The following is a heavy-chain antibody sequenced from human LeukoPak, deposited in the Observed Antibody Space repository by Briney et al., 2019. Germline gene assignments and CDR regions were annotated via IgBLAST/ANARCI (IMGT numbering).Heavy chain of an antibody. CDR2: INPNSGGT. D-gene: IGHD1-1*01. V-gene: IGHV1-2*02. CDR1: GYTFTGYY. J-gene: IGHJ4*02. Sequence: ASVNVSCKASGYTFTGYYMHWVRQAPGQGLEWMGWINPNSGGTNYAQKFQGRVSMTRDTSISTAYMELSGLRSDDTAVYYCARYPGTTSYPFDYWGQGTLVTVSS. CDR3: ARYPGTTSYPFDY.